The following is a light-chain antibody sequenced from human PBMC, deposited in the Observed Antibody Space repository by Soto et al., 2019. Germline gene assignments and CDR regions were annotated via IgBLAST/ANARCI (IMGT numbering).Light chain of an antibody. J-gene: IGKJ4*01. CDR1: QSVSSN. CDR2: GAS. Sequence: EIVMTQSPATLSVSPGERATLSCRASQSVSSNLAWYQQKPGQAPRLLIYGASTRATGIPARFSGSGSGTEFTLTISSLQSEDFAVYYCQQYNNWQLTFGGGTKVE. CDR3: QQYNNWQLT. V-gene: IGKV3-15*01.